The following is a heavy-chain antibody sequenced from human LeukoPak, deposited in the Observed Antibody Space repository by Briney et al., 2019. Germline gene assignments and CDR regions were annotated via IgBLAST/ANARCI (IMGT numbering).Heavy chain of an antibody. CDR3: ARVDRKQLEFDY. J-gene: IGHJ4*02. V-gene: IGHV4-38-2*02. CDR1: GYSISSGYY. CDR2: IYHSGST. D-gene: IGHD6-13*01. Sequence: PSETLSLTCTVSGYSISSGYYWGWIRQPPGKGLEWIGSIYHSGSTYYNPSLKSRVTISVDTSKNQFSLKLSSVTAADTAVYYCARVDRKQLEFDYWGQGTLVTVSS.